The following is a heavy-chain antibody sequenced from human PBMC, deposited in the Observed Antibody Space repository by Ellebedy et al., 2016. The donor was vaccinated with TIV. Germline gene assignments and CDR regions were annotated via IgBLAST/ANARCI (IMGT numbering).Heavy chain of an antibody. D-gene: IGHD3-3*01. CDR1: GYSSPNYW. Sequence: GESLKISXKGSGYSSPNYWITWVRQLPGKGLEWIGRIDPSDSYTKYSPSFQGHVTMSADKSIMTAYLQWSSLKASDTAIYYCARLGTVFGLNWFDPWGQGTLVTVSS. CDR2: IDPSDSYT. V-gene: IGHV5-10-1*01. CDR3: ARLGTVFGLNWFDP. J-gene: IGHJ5*02.